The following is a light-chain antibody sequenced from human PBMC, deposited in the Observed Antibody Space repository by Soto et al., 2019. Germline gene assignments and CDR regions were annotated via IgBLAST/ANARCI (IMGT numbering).Light chain of an antibody. CDR1: HSVSSNH. CDR3: QQYGASPTWA. CDR2: GAS. Sequence: ESVLTQSPGTLSFSPGERATLSCRASHSVSSNHLAWYLQKPGQAPRLLIYGASTRATGIPDRFSGSGSGTDFTLTISRLEPEDFAVYYCQQYGASPTWAFGQGTKVDNK. J-gene: IGKJ1*01. V-gene: IGKV3-20*01.